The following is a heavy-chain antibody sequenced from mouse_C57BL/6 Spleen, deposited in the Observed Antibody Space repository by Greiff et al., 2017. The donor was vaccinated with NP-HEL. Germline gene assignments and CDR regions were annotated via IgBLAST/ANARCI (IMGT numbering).Heavy chain of an antibody. Sequence: DVMLVESGGGLVKPGGSLKLSCAASGFTFSSYAMSWVRQTPEKRLEWVATISDGGSYTYYPDNVKGRFTISRDNAKNNLYLQMSQLKSEDTAMYYCARGGDDGYYWFAYWGQGTLVTVSA. CDR2: ISDGGSYT. CDR1: GFTFSSYA. CDR3: ARGGDDGYYWFAY. D-gene: IGHD2-3*01. V-gene: IGHV5-4*03. J-gene: IGHJ3*01.